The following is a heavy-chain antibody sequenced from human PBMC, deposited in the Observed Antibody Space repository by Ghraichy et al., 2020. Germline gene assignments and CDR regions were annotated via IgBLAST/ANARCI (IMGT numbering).Heavy chain of an antibody. J-gene: IGHJ4*02. CDR2: IYYSGST. V-gene: IGHV4-39*01. Sequence: SETLSLTCTVSGGSISSSSYYWGWIRQPPGKGLEWIGSIYYSGSTYYNLSLKSRVTIFVDTSKNQFSLRLNSVIAADTAVYYCARQASLPDCWGQGTLVTVSS. CDR1: GGSISSSSYY. CDR3: ARQASLPDC.